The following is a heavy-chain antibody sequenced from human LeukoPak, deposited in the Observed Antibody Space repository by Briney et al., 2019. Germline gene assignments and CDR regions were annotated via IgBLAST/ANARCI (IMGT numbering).Heavy chain of an antibody. Sequence: GESLKISCKGSGYSFTSYWIGWVRQMPGKGLEWMGNIYPRDSDTRYSPSFRGQVTISADKSISTAYLQWSSLKASDTVIYYCARHTSYGSDYWGQGTLVTVSS. CDR2: IYPRDSDT. CDR3: ARHTSYGSDY. J-gene: IGHJ4*02. V-gene: IGHV5-51*01. D-gene: IGHD3-10*01. CDR1: GYSFTSYW.